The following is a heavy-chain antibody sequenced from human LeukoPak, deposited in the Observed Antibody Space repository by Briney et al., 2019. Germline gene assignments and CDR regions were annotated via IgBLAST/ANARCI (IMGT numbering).Heavy chain of an antibody. CDR3: ARSPSSGYYVDY. D-gene: IGHD3-22*01. CDR2: ISAYNGNT. CDR1: GYTFTSYG. V-gene: IGHV1-18*01. Sequence: ASVKVPCKASGYTFTSYGISWVRQAPGQGLEWMGWISAYNGNTNYAQKLQGRVTMTTDTSTSTAYMELRSLRSDDTAVYYCARSPSSGYYVDYWGQGTLVTVSS. J-gene: IGHJ4*02.